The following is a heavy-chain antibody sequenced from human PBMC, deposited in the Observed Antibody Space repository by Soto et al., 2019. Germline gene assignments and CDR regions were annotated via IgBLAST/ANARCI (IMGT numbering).Heavy chain of an antibody. Sequence: SVKVSCKASGCTCSSYAISWVRQAPGQGLEWMGGIIPIFGTANYAQKFQGRVTITADESTSTAYMELSSLRSEDTAVYYCARMAWPPALTNSDYGMDVWGKGTRFTVSS. J-gene: IGHJ6*04. CDR1: GCTCSSYA. CDR3: ARMAWPPALTNSDYGMDV. D-gene: IGHD1-1*01. V-gene: IGHV1-69*13. CDR2: IIPIFGTA.